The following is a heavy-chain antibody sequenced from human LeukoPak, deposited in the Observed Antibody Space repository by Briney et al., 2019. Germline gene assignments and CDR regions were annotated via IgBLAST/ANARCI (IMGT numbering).Heavy chain of an antibody. D-gene: IGHD1-26*01. V-gene: IGHV3-49*03. CDR2: IRSKAYGGTT. CDR3: TRDTMNSGSYQVGDY. J-gene: IGHJ4*02. Sequence: LAGGSLRLSCTASGFTFGDYAMSWFRQAPGKGLEWVGFIRSKAYGGTTEYAASVKGRFTISRDDSKSIAYLQMNSLKTEDTAVYYCTRDTMNSGSYQVGDYWGQGTLVTVSS. CDR1: GFTFGDYA.